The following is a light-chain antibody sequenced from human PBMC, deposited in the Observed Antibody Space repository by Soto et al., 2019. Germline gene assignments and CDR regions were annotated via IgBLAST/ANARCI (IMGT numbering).Light chain of an antibody. CDR3: AAWDASLNAVV. CDR1: SSNIGNNA. J-gene: IGLJ2*01. Sequence: QAVVTQPPSVSEAPRQRVTISCSGSSSNIGNNAVNWYQQLPGKAPKLLIYYDNLLTSGVSDRFSGSKSGTSASLAISGLQSEDEADYYCAAWDASLNAVVFGGGTKVTVL. CDR2: YDN. V-gene: IGLV1-36*01.